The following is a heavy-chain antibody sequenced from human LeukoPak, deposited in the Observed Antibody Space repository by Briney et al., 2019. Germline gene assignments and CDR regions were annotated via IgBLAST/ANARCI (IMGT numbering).Heavy chain of an antibody. V-gene: IGHV4-39*07. CDR1: GGSISSTSYY. CDR2: IYYSWDT. J-gene: IGHJ4*02. CDR3: ARVMEVGAVDY. Sequence: PSETLSLTCTVSGGSISSTSYYWGWLRQPPGKGLEGIGSIYYSWDTYYNPSLKSRVTISVDTSKHQFSLELSSVTAADTAVYYCARVMEVGAVDYWGQGTLVTVSS. D-gene: IGHD1-26*01.